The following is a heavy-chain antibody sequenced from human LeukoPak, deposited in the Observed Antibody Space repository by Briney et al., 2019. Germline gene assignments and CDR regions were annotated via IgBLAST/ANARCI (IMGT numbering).Heavy chain of an antibody. CDR3: ARDESVFDI. D-gene: IGHD5/OR15-5a*01. CDR1: DYTLIDYD. CDR2: ISGYNGNT. J-gene: IGHJ3*02. V-gene: IGHV1-18*01. Sequence: GASVKVSCKASDYTLIDYDISWVRQAPGQGLEWMGWISGYNGNTNYAQKLQGRVTMTTDTSSTTAYMELRSLRSDDTAMYYCARDESVFDIWGQGTMVTVSS.